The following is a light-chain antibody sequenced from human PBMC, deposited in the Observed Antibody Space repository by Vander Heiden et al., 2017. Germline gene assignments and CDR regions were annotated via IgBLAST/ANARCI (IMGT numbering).Light chain of an antibody. CDR2: SNN. V-gene: IGLV1-44*01. J-gene: IGLJ2*01. CDR3: AAWDDSLNGVV. CDR1: SSNIGSKT. Sequence: QSVLTKQPSASGTPGMRVTFSCSGSSSNIGSKTVNWYQQLPGTAPKLLIYSNNQRPSGVPDRCSGSKSGTSASLAISGLQSEDEADYYCAAWDDSLNGVVFGGGTKLTVL.